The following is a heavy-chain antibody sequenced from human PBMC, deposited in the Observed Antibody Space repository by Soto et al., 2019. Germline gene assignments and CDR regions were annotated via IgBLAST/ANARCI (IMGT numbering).Heavy chain of an antibody. CDR3: ARMSYFYDKWYFDL. V-gene: IGHV4-30-4*01. CDR2: VYYSGTT. CDR1: GASINNNDCY. Sequence: SETLSLTCTVSGASINNNDCYWSWIRQTPGKGLEWIGYVYYSGTTDYIPSLKSRLSMSIDKSQNQFTLKLNSVTAADTATYYCARMSYFYDKWYFDLWGRGTLVTVSS. D-gene: IGHD3-22*01. J-gene: IGHJ2*01.